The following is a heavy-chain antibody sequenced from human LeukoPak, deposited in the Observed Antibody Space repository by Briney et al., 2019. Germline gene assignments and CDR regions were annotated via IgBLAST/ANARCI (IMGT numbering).Heavy chain of an antibody. Sequence: PSETLSLTCAVSGGPFSGYFWSWIRQSSGKGLEWIGEIHNSGTTNYNPSLNSRVTISEDTSRNQFYLNLSSVTAADTAVYYCARRYYYNLGSFPFDFWGQGTLVTVSS. CDR2: IHNSGTT. D-gene: IGHD3-10*01. J-gene: IGHJ4*02. CDR3: ARRYYYNLGSFPFDF. V-gene: IGHV4-34*01. CDR1: GGPFSGYF.